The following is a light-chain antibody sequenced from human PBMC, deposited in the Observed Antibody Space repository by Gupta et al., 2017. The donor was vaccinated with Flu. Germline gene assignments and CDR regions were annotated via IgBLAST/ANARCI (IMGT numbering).Light chain of an antibody. CDR1: QSVSSN. CDR3: QQQNNWTRPT. CDR2: GAS. J-gene: IGKJ2*01. V-gene: IGKV3-15*01. Sequence: EIVMTPSPATLSVSPGERATLSCRASQSVSSNLDWYQQKPSQAPRLLIYGASTRATGIAARYSGSGCGTEFALTISIRQLEDFAVYYCQQQNNWTRPTFGQGTKVEIK.